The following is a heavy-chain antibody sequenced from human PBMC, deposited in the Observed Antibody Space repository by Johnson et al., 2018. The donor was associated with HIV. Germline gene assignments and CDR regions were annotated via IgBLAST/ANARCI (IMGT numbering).Heavy chain of an antibody. CDR3: AGGYYDSSGLDAFDI. Sequence: DVQLVESGGGLVQPGGSLRLSCAASGFTFNNYWMHWVRQVPGKGLVWVSRINSDGSSTTYADSVKGRFTISRDNSKNTLDLQMNSLRAEDTAVYYCAGGYYDSSGLDAFDIWGQGTMVTVSS. J-gene: IGHJ3*02. D-gene: IGHD3-22*01. V-gene: IGHV3-74*01. CDR1: GFTFNNYW. CDR2: INSDGSST.